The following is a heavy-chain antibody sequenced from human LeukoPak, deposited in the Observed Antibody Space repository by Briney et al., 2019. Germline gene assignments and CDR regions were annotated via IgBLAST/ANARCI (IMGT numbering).Heavy chain of an antibody. CDR3: AKDHDLWFGELLLDY. D-gene: IGHD3-10*01. V-gene: IGHV3-23*01. J-gene: IGHJ4*02. Sequence: PGGTLRLSCAASGFTFSTYGMSWVRQAPGKGLEWVSAISGSGGSTYYADSVKGRFTISRDNSKNTLYLQMNSLRAEDTAVYYRAKDHDLWFGELLLDYWGQGTLVTVSS. CDR2: ISGSGGST. CDR1: GFTFSTYG.